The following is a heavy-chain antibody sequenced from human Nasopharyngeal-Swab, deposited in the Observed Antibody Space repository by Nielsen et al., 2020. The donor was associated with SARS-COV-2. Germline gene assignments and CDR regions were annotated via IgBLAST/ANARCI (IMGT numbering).Heavy chain of an antibody. Sequence: GESLKISCAASGFIVSKNYMSWVRQAPGKGLEWVLVMYSAGTTYYADSVKGRFTISRHSSENSLYLQMNSLRADDTALYYCARGGYCSSSSCYNAFDVWGEGTMVLVSS. CDR3: ARGGYCSSSSCYNAFDV. D-gene: IGHD2-2*03. CDR2: MYSAGTT. J-gene: IGHJ3*01. V-gene: IGHV3-53*04. CDR1: GFIVSKNY.